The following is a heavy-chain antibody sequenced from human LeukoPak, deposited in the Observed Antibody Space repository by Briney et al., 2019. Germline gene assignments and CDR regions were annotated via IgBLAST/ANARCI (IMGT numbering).Heavy chain of an antibody. V-gene: IGHV4-59*08. D-gene: IGHD1-14*01. J-gene: IGHJ4*02. CDR2: IFYSGST. CDR3: ARLFGSSTVADY. Sequence: SETLSLTCTVSGGSINNYFWSWIRQPPGKGLEWIGYIFYSGSTTYNPSLKSRVTISVDTSKNQFSLKLTSVTAADTAVYYCARLFGSSTVADYWGQGTLVTVSS. CDR1: GGSINNYF.